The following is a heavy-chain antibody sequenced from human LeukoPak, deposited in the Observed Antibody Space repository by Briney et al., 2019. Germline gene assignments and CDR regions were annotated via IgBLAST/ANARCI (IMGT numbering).Heavy chain of an antibody. J-gene: IGHJ4*02. CDR2: ISYDGSNK. CDR3: ARAGQWLVPDY. D-gene: IGHD6-19*01. Sequence: GGSLRLSCAASGFTFSSYAMHWVRQAPGKGLEWVAVISYDGSNKYYADSVKGRFTISRDNSKNTLYLQMNSLRAEDTAVYYCARAGQWLVPDYWGQGTLVTVPS. V-gene: IGHV3-30*04. CDR1: GFTFSSYA.